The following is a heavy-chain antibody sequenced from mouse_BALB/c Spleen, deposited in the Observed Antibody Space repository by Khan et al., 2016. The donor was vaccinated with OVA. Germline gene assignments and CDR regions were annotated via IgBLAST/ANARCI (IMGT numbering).Heavy chain of an antibody. CDR2: INPNTDNI. CDR1: NYSFTLYY. Sequence: EVQLKESGPDLVKPGASVKISCKASNYSFTLYYMSWVKQSHGKSLEWIGRINPNTDNINYNQEFKGKAILTVDKSSNTAYMELRSLTSEDSAVYVCARGYDFFASWGQGTLVTVSA. J-gene: IGHJ3*01. V-gene: IGHV1-26*01. CDR3: ARGYDFFAS. D-gene: IGHD2-14*01.